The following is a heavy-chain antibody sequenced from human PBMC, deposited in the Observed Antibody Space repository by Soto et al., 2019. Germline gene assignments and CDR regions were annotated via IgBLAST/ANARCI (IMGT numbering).Heavy chain of an antibody. CDR2: ISGSGGST. CDR3: AKVRGLVDGSSEAY. V-gene: IGHV3-23*01. D-gene: IGHD6-6*01. Sequence: GGSLRLSCAASGFTFSSYAMSWVRQAPGKGLEWVSAISGSGGSTYYADSVKGRFTISRDNSKNTLYLQMNSLRAEDTAVYYCAKVRGLVDGSSEAYWGQGTLVTVSS. J-gene: IGHJ4*02. CDR1: GFTFSSYA.